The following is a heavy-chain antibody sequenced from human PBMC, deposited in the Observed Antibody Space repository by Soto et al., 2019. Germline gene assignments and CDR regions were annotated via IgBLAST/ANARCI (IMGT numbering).Heavy chain of an antibody. J-gene: IGHJ6*02. D-gene: IGHD3-16*01. CDR2: ISGSGGST. V-gene: IGHV3-23*01. Sequence: GGSLRLSYAASGFTFSSYAMSWVRQAPGKGLEWVSAISGSGGSTYYADSVKGRFTISRDNSKNTLYLQMNSLRAEDTAVYYCAKGSEIRDYYYYGMDVWGQGTTVTVSS. CDR3: AKGSEIRDYYYYGMDV. CDR1: GFTFSSYA.